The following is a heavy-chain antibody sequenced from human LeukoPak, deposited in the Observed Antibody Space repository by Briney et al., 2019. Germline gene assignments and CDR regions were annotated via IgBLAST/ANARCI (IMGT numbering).Heavy chain of an antibody. V-gene: IGHV1-69*06. CDR2: IIPIFGTA. CDR3: ALMGRGVITRGY. CDR1: GGTFSSYA. D-gene: IGHD3-10*01. J-gene: IGHJ4*02. Sequence: ASVKVSCKASGGTFSSYAISWVRQAPGQGLEWMGGIIPIFGTANYAQKFQGRVMITADKSTSTVYMELSSLRSEDTAVYYCALMGRGVITRGYWGQGTLVTVSS.